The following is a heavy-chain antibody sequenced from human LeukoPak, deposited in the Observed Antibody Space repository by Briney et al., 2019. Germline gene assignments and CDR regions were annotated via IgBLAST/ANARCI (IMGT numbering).Heavy chain of an antibody. CDR1: GFTFSSYA. D-gene: IGHD4-17*01. J-gene: IGHJ6*02. Sequence: GGSLRLSCAASGFTFSSYAMSWVRQAPGKGLEWVSAISGSGGSTYYADFVKGRFTISRDNSKNTLYLQMNSLRAEDTAVYYCAKGDYGDYGMDVWGQGTTVTVSS. CDR3: AKGDYGDYGMDV. CDR2: ISGSGGST. V-gene: IGHV3-23*01.